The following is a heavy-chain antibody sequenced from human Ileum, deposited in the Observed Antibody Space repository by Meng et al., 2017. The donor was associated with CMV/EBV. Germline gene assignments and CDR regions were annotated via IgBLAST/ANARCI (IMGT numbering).Heavy chain of an antibody. J-gene: IGHJ5*02. CDR2: INNSGST. CDR1: GGYFSGYY. Sequence: VYGGYFSGYYWSWIRQPPGKGLEWSGEINNSGSTNYNPSLKSRVTISVDTSKNQFSLKLSSVTAADTAVYYCARGGGGWYLNWFDPWGQGTLVTVSS. CDR3: ARGGGGWYLNWFDP. V-gene: IGHV4-34*01. D-gene: IGHD6-19*01.